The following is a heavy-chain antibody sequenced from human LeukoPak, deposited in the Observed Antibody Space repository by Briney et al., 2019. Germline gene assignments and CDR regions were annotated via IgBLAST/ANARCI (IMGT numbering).Heavy chain of an antibody. D-gene: IGHD3-10*01. Sequence: ASVKVSCKASGYRFTGYYIHWARQAPGQGLEWMGWINPNSGGTNYAQKFQGRVTMTRDTSVSTAYMEVSRLRSDDTAVYYCARDRRGYYDSGSYYPLIWGQGTLVTVSS. J-gene: IGHJ4*02. CDR1: GYRFTGYY. V-gene: IGHV1-2*02. CDR2: INPNSGGT. CDR3: ARDRRGYYDSGSYYPLI.